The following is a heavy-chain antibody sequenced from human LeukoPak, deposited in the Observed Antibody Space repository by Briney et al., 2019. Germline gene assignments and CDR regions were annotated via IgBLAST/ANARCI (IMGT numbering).Heavy chain of an antibody. CDR1: GYTFTGYY. V-gene: IGHV1-2*06. J-gene: IGHJ5*02. CDR2: INPNSGGT. D-gene: IGHD2-15*01. CDR3: ARGYCSGGGCYSVENWFDP. Sequence: ASVKVSCKASGYTFTGYYIFWVRQAPGQGLKWMGRINPNSGGTQYAQEFQGRVTMTRDTSISTAYIELSRLRSDDTAVYYCARGYCSGGGCYSVENWFDPWGQGTLVTVSS.